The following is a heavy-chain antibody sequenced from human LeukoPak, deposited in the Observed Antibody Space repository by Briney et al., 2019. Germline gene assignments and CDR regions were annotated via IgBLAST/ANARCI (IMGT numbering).Heavy chain of an antibody. Sequence: GGSLRLSCAASGFTFSSYSMNWVRQAPGKGLEWVSYISGSSSTIYYADSMKGRFTISRDNAKNSLYLQMNSLRAEDTAVYYCARPQGGRQLWLHFDYWGQGTQVTVSS. V-gene: IGHV3-48*01. D-gene: IGHD5-18*01. CDR2: ISGSSSTI. J-gene: IGHJ4*02. CDR3: ARPQGGRQLWLHFDY. CDR1: GFTFSSYS.